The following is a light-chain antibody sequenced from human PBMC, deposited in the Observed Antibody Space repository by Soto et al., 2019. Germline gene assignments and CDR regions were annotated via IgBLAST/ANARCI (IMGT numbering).Light chain of an antibody. CDR1: RSNIGRNY. CDR3: NSYVGSNNYV. CDR2: RNN. V-gene: IGLV1-47*01. Sequence: QSVLTQPPSASGTPGQRVSISCSGSRSNIGRNYVYWYQQLPGTAPKLLIQRNNERPSGVPDRFSGSKSGTSVSLAISGLRSEDEADYYCNSYVGSNNYVFGTGTKLTVL. J-gene: IGLJ1*01.